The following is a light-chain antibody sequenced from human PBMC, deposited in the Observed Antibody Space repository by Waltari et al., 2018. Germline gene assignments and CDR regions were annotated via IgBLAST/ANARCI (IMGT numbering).Light chain of an antibody. J-gene: IGKJ2*01. CDR2: AAS. CDR1: QNLRSY. CDR3: QQSYSSPPHT. V-gene: IGKV1-39*01. Sequence: IQMTQSPSSLSASVGDRVTITCRASQNLRSYLNWYQQKPGKAPNLLISAASNLQSGIPSRFSGGESGTDFTLTISSLQPEDSATYYCQQSYSSPPHTFGQGTKLEIK.